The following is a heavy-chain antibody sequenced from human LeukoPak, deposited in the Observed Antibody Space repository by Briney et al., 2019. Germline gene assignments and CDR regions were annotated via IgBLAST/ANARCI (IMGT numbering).Heavy chain of an antibody. D-gene: IGHD6-6*01. CDR2: IYYSGST. J-gene: IGHJ4*02. CDR3: ARGRFGSSSSFDY. CDR1: SGSISTFY. Sequence: PSETLSLICTVSSGSISTFYWNWIPQPPGKGLEWIGYIYYSGSTNYNPSLRSRVTILVDTSKNQFSLKLTSVTAADTAVYYCARGRFGSSSSFDYWGQGNLVTVSS. V-gene: IGHV4-59*01.